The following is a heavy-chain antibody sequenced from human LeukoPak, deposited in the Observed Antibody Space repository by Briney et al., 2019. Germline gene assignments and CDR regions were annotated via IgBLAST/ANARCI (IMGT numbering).Heavy chain of an antibody. D-gene: IGHD3-10*01. J-gene: IGHJ4*02. Sequence: GGSLRLSCTASGFTFGDYAMSWFRQAPGKGLEWVGFIRSKAYGGTTEYAASVKGRFTISRDDSKSIAYLQMNSLKTEDTAVYYCTRDYYGSGSYYNVPGYWGQGTLVTVSS. CDR3: TRDYYGSGSYYNVPGY. V-gene: IGHV3-49*03. CDR2: IRSKAYGGTT. CDR1: GFTFGDYA.